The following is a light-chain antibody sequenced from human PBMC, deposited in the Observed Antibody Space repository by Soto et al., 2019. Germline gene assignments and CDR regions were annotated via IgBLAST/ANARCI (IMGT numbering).Light chain of an antibody. CDR2: GAS. Sequence: EIVLTQSPGTLSLSPGERATLSCRASQSVGRNFLAWYQQKPGQAPRLLIHGASTRASGIPSRFSGSGSGTDFIFTISRLEPEDFAVYYCQQYANSPLTFGRGTKVDIK. CDR1: QSVGRNF. J-gene: IGKJ4*01. CDR3: QQYANSPLT. V-gene: IGKV3-20*01.